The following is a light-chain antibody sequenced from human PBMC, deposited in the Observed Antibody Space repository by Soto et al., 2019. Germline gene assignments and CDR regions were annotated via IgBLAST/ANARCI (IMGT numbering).Light chain of an antibody. J-gene: IGKJ2*01. V-gene: IGKV1-39*01. CDR2: AAS. CDR3: QQTYTSPYT. CDR1: QSISSY. Sequence: DIQMTQSPSSLSASVGDRVTITCRASQSISSYLNWYQQKPGKAPKLLIYAASSLQSGVPSKFSGSGSGTDFTVDICGLQPEDFAIYYRQQTYTSPYTFGQGTKLEIK.